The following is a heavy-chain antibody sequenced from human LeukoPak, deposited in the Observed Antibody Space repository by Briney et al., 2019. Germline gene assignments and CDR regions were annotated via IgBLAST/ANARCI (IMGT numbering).Heavy chain of an antibody. CDR3: AKGPGIAAAGIVDY. Sequence: HPGGSLRLSCAASGFTFSSYAMNWVRQAPGKGLEWVSAISGSGGSTYYADSVKGRFTISRDNSKNTLFLQMNTLRREDTAVYYCAKGPGIAAAGIVDYWGQGTLITVSS. V-gene: IGHV3-23*01. CDR2: ISGSGGST. CDR1: GFTFSSYA. J-gene: IGHJ4*02. D-gene: IGHD6-13*01.